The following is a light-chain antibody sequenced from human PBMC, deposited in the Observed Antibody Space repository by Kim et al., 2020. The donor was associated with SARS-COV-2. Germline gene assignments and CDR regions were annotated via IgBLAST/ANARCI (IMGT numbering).Light chain of an antibody. CDR2: YDS. J-gene: IGLJ3*02. CDR3: QVWAEGWV. CDR1: NIGSKS. V-gene: IGLV3-21*01. Sequence: SYELTQPPSVSVAPGKTARITCGGNNIGSKSVHWYQQKPGQAPVLVIYYDSDRPSGIPERFSGSNSGNTATLTISRVEAGDEADYYCQVWAEGWVFGGGTQLTVL.